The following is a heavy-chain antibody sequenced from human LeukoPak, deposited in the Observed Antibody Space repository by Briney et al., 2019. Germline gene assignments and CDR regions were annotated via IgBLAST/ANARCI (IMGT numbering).Heavy chain of an antibody. CDR3: AKPPSDNLLTGSLYYFDY. Sequence: GGSLRLSCAASGFTFSSCAMSWVRQAPGKGLEWVSGISGSGDSTDYADSVKGRFTISRGNSKNTLYLQINSLRAEDTAVYYCAKPPSDNLLTGSLYYFDYWGQGTLVTVSS. V-gene: IGHV3-23*01. CDR2: ISGSGDST. J-gene: IGHJ4*02. D-gene: IGHD3-9*01. CDR1: GFTFSSCA.